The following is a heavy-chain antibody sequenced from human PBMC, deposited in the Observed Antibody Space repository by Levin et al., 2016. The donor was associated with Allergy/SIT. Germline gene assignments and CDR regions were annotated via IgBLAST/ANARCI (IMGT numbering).Heavy chain of an antibody. J-gene: IGHJ4*02. CDR2: IHPSGSTT. Sequence: WVRQAPGQGLEWMGIIHPSGSTTYFAQRFQGRFTMTSDTSTSTVYMQLSSLRSDDTAVYYCARGDTVVVPAAQPGWDYWGQGTLVTVSS. D-gene: IGHD2-2*01. CDR3: ARGDTVVVPAAQPGWDY. V-gene: IGHV1-46*01.